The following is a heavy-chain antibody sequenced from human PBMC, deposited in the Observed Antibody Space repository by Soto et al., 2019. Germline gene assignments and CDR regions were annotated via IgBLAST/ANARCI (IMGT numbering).Heavy chain of an antibody. J-gene: IGHJ4*02. CDR1: GFTFRNYV. CDR3: AKIPGNWSNADDVRDC. Sequence: GGSMRLSCAASGFTFRNYVISWVRQPPGKGLEWVSGISGSGDRIWYADSVNGRFTIARDHSKSTVDLQMNGLRAEDAAIYSCAKIPGNWSNADDVRDCWGKGTQVTVSS. D-gene: IGHD1-1*01. CDR2: ISGSGDRI. V-gene: IGHV3-23*01.